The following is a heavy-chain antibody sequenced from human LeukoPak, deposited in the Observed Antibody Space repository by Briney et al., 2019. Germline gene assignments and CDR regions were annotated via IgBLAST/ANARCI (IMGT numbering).Heavy chain of an antibody. CDR2: INPSGGST. CDR1: GYTFTSYG. CDR3: ARGTHYGDHGDY. Sequence: ASVKLSCKASGYTFTSYGISWVRQAPGQGLEWMGIINPSGGSTSYAQKFQGRVTMTRDTSTSTVYMELSSLRSEDTAVYYCARGTHYGDHGDYWGQGTLVTVSS. D-gene: IGHD4-17*01. V-gene: IGHV1-46*01. J-gene: IGHJ4*02.